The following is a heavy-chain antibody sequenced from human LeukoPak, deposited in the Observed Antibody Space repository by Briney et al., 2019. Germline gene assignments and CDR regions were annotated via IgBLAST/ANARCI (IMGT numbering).Heavy chain of an antibody. CDR2: IRSKANSYAT. Sequence: PGGSLKLPCAASGFTFSGSAMHWVRQASGKGLEWVGRIRSKANSYATAYAASVKVRFTISRDDSKNTAYLQMNSLKTEDTAVYYCTRHPTAMVNFDYWGQGTLVTVSS. CDR3: TRHPTAMVNFDY. CDR1: GFTFSGSA. J-gene: IGHJ4*02. D-gene: IGHD5-18*01. V-gene: IGHV3-73*01.